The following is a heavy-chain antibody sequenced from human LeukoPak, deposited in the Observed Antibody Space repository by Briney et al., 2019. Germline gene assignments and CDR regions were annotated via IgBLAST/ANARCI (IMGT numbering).Heavy chain of an antibody. Sequence: TLSLTCAVSGGSISSSGYSWSWIRQPPGKGLEWIGYIYHSGSTYYNPSLKSRVTISVDRSKNQFSLKLSSVTAADTAVYYCARGYFDWLLYYDYWGQGTLVTVSS. CDR2: IYHSGST. V-gene: IGHV4-30-2*01. D-gene: IGHD3-9*01. J-gene: IGHJ4*02. CDR3: ARGYFDWLLYYDY. CDR1: GGSISSSGYS.